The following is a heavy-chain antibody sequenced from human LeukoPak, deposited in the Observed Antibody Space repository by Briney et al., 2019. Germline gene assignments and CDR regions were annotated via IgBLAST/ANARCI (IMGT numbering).Heavy chain of an antibody. CDR1: GFTFSSYG. CDR3: ARDESEYCINGVCYSFLDY. Sequence: GSLRLSCAASGFTFSSYGMHWVRQAPGKGLEWVAVIWYDGSNKYYADSVKGRFTISRDNSKNTLYLQMNSLRAEDTAVYYCARDESEYCINGVCYSFLDYWGQGTLVTVSS. J-gene: IGHJ4*02. V-gene: IGHV3-33*01. CDR2: IWYDGSNK. D-gene: IGHD2-8*01.